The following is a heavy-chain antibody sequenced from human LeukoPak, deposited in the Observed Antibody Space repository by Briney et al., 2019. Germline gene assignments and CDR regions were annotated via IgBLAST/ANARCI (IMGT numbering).Heavy chain of an antibody. CDR2: TYYSGST. V-gene: IGHV4-59*01. D-gene: IGHD3-3*01. Sequence: PSETLSLTCTVSGGSISSYYWSWIRQPPGKGLEWIGYTYYSGSTNYNPSLKSRVTISVDTSKNQFSLKLSSVTAADTAVYYCARAGHYDFWSGYRGGIDYWGQGTLVTVSS. CDR3: ARAGHYDFWSGYRGGIDY. J-gene: IGHJ4*02. CDR1: GGSISSYY.